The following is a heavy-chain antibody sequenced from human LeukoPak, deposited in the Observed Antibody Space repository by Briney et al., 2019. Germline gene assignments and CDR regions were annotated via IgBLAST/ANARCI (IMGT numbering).Heavy chain of an antibody. Sequence: SETLSLTCTVSGGSISSHYWSWIRQPPGKGLEWIGYIYYSGSTNYNTSLKSRVTISVDTSKNQFSLKLSSVTAADTAVYYCARVLNYYYYMDVWGKGTTVTVSS. CDR2: IYYSGST. CDR3: ARVLNYYYYMDV. D-gene: IGHD2-8*02. V-gene: IGHV4-59*11. J-gene: IGHJ6*03. CDR1: GGSISSHY.